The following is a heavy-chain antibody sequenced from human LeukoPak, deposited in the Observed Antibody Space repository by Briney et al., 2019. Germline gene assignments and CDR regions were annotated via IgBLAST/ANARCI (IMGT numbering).Heavy chain of an antibody. V-gene: IGHV1-18*01. Sequence: ASVKVSFKASGYTFTTDGISWVRQAPGQGLEWMGWISSYNGKTIYAQRLQGRVTMTTDTSTSTAYMELRRLRPDDTAVYYCARDRGRGIATSDYYFDYWGQGTLVTVSS. J-gene: IGHJ4*02. CDR2: ISSYNGKT. CDR3: ARDRGRGIATSDYYFDY. D-gene: IGHD6-13*01. CDR1: GYTFTTDG.